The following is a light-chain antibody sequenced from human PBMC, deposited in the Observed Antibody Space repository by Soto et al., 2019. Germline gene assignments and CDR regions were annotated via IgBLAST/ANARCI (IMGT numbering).Light chain of an antibody. CDR1: QSVSSSY. V-gene: IGKV3-20*01. J-gene: IGKJ1*01. CDR3: QQYGSPRT. Sequence: EIVLTQSPGTLSLSPGERATLSCRASQSVSSSYLAWYQQKPGQAPRLLIYDASSRATGIPDRFSGSGSETDFTLPIGRLESEDLAVYYCQQYGSPRTFGQGTKVEI. CDR2: DAS.